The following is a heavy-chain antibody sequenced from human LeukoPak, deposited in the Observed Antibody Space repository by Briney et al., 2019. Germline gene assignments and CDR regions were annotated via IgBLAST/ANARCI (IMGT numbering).Heavy chain of an antibody. J-gene: IGHJ4*02. CDR2: ISYSGST. Sequence: PSQTLSVTCTVSGGSINSGDYYWSWIRQPPGKGLEWIGYISYSGSTYYNPSLKSRVTISVDTSKNQFSLKLSSVTAADTAVYYCARSPNSGYDPFDYWGQGTLVTVSS. V-gene: IGHV4-30-4*01. D-gene: IGHD5-12*01. CDR1: GGSINSGDYY. CDR3: ARSPNSGYDPFDY.